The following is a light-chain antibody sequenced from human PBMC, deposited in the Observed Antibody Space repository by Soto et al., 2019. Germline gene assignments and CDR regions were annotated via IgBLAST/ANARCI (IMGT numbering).Light chain of an antibody. V-gene: IGLV2-11*01. CDR2: DVS. Sequence: QSALTQPRSVSGSPGQSVTISCTGTSSDVGDYNYVSWYQQYPGKAPKLGIYDVSKRPSGVPDRFSGSKSGNTASLTISGLQAEDEADYYCCSFAGSYTFWVFGGGTQLPVL. CDR3: CSFAGSYTFWV. CDR1: SSDVGDYNY. J-gene: IGLJ3*02.